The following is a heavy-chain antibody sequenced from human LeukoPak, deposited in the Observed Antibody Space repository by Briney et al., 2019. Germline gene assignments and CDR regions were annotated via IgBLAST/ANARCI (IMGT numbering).Heavy chain of an antibody. J-gene: IGHJ4*02. CDR3: AGGGGGLAYYFDY. CDR2: INHSGST. CDR1: GGSFSGYY. D-gene: IGHD3-16*01. Sequence: SETLSLTCAVYGGSFSGYYWSWIRQPPGKGLEWIGEINHSGSTNYNPSLKSRVTISVDTSKNQFSLKLSSVTAADTAVYYCAGGGGGLAYYFDYWGQGTLVTVSS. V-gene: IGHV4-34*01.